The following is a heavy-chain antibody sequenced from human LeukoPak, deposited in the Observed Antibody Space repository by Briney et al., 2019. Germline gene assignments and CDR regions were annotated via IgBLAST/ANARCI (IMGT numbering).Heavy chain of an antibody. CDR2: ISSSSSYI. CDR1: GFTFSSYS. CDR3: AGGDGGQKNDY. V-gene: IGHV3-21*01. J-gene: IGHJ4*02. D-gene: IGHD2-15*01. Sequence: GGSLRLSCAASGFTFSSYSMNWVRQAPGKGLEWVSSISSSSSYIYYADSVKGRFTISRDNAKNSLYLQMNSLRAEDTAVYYCAGGDGGQKNDYWGQGTLVTVSS.